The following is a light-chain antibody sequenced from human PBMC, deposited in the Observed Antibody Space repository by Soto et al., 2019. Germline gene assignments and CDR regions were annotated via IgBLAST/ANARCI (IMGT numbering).Light chain of an antibody. CDR3: MQALQTPVT. J-gene: IGKJ5*01. CDR1: QSRLHSNGYNY. V-gene: IGKV2-28*01. Sequence: IVVIQSPLSLPVISGEVGASSCRSSQSRLHSNGYNYLNWYLQKPGQSPQLLIYLGSNRASGVPDRFSGSGSGTDFTLKISRVEAEDVAVYYCMQALQTPVTFGQGTRLEIK. CDR2: LGS.